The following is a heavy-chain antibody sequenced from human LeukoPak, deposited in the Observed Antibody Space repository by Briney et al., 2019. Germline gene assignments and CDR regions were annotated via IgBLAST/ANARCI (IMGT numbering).Heavy chain of an antibody. Sequence: PGGSLRLSCAASGFTFSSYSMTWVRQAPGKGLEWVSYISSRSTTIHYADSVKGRFTISRDNAKNSVYLQMNSLRADDTAVYYCALLAYCSGGNCYTFDYWGQGALVTVSS. V-gene: IGHV3-48*01. D-gene: IGHD2-15*01. CDR1: GFTFSSYS. CDR3: ALLAYCSGGNCYTFDY. J-gene: IGHJ4*02. CDR2: ISSRSTTI.